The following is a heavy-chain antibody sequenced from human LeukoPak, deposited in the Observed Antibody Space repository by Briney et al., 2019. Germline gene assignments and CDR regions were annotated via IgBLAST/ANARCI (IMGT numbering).Heavy chain of an antibody. CDR3: ATPLDYYDSSGYHQGGD. Sequence: GGSLRLSCVASGFTFRSYWMAWVRQAPGKGLEWVANIKEDGSKKNYVDSVKGRFTISRDNAKNSLYLQMNSLRAEDTAVYYCATPLDYYDSSGYHQGGDWGQGTLVTVSS. CDR2: IKEDGSKK. J-gene: IGHJ4*02. D-gene: IGHD3-22*01. V-gene: IGHV3-7*03. CDR1: GFTFRSYW.